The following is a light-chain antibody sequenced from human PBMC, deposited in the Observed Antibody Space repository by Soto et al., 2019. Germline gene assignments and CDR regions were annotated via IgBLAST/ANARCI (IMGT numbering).Light chain of an antibody. CDR2: KAS. CDR3: QQYNSYPLT. CDR1: QSISSW. J-gene: IGKJ4*01. V-gene: IGKV1-5*03. Sequence: DLQMTQSPSTLSASVGDRVTITCRASQSISSWLAWYQQKPGKAPKLLNYKASSLESGVPSRFSGSGSGTEFTLSISSLQPDDFATYYCQQYNSYPLTFGGGTKVEIK.